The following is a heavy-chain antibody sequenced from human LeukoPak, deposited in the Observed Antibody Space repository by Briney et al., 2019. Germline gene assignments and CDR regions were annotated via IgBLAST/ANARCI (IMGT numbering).Heavy chain of an antibody. J-gene: IGHJ4*02. CDR1: GGSISSYY. V-gene: IGHV4-59*01. D-gene: IGHD5-12*01. CDR3: ARTLRLRPHASTYFDY. CDR2: IYYSGST. Sequence: PSETLSLTCTVSGGSISSYYWSWIRQPPGKGLEWIGYIYYSGSTNYNPSLKSRVTISVDTSKNQFSLKLSSVTAADTAVYYCARTLRLRPHASTYFDYWGQGTLVTVSS.